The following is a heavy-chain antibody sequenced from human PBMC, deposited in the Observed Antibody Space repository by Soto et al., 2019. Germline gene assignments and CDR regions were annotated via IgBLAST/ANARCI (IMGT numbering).Heavy chain of an antibody. CDR1: GFTFSSYA. Sequence: GSLRLSCAASGFTFSSYAMSWVRQAPGKGLEWVSAISGSGGSTYYADSVKGRFTISRDNSKNTLYLQMNSLRAEDTAVYYCAKQRVAYDYYGMDVWGQGTTVTVSS. CDR3: AKQRVAYDYYGMDV. D-gene: IGHD3-16*01. V-gene: IGHV3-23*01. J-gene: IGHJ6*02. CDR2: ISGSGGST.